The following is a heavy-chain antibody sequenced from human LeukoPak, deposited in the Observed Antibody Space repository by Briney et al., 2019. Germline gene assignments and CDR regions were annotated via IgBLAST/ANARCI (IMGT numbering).Heavy chain of an antibody. Sequence: PGGSLRLSCAASGFTFSSYAMSWVRQAPGKGLEWVSAISGSGGSTYYTDSVKGRFTISRDNSKNTLFLQMDGLRAVDTAVYYCARAEGYDILTGLDYWGQGTLVTVSS. CDR2: ISGSGGST. D-gene: IGHD3-9*01. CDR3: ARAEGYDILTGLDY. V-gene: IGHV3-23*01. J-gene: IGHJ4*02. CDR1: GFTFSSYA.